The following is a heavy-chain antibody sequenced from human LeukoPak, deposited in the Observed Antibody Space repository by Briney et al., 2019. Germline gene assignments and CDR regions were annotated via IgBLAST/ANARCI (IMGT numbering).Heavy chain of an antibody. D-gene: IGHD6-13*01. V-gene: IGHV4-39*01. J-gene: IGHJ5*02. CDR2: IYYSGST. CDR3: ARRGTTAGIYWFDP. CDR1: VGSISNSGLY. Sequence: SETLSLTCAVSVGSISNSGLYWGWIPQSPGKRLAWIATIYYSGSTWYNPSLKSRVTISVDTSKNQFSLKLSSVTAADTAVYYCARRGTTAGIYWFDPWGQGTLVSVSS.